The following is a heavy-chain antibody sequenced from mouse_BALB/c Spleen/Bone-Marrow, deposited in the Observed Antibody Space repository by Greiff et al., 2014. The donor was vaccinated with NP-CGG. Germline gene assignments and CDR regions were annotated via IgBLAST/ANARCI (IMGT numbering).Heavy chain of an antibody. Sequence: VHVKQSGAELVKPGASVRLSCTASGFNIKDTYMHWVKQRPEQGLEWIGRIDPANGNTKYDPKFQGKATITADTSSNTAYLQLSSLTSEDTAVYYCARYYYGFYFDYWGQSTTLTVSS. CDR1: GFNIKDTY. J-gene: IGHJ2*01. CDR3: ARYYYGFYFDY. V-gene: IGHV14-3*02. CDR2: IDPANGNT. D-gene: IGHD1-1*01.